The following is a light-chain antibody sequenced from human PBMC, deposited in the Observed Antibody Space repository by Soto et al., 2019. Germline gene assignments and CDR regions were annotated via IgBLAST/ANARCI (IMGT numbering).Light chain of an antibody. V-gene: IGKV2-40*01. Sequence: DIVMTQTTLSLTVTPGEPASISCRSSQSLLDSDDGNTYLDWYLQKPGQSPQLLIYTVSYRASGVPDRFSGSGSGTDFTLKISRVEGEDVGVYYCMQALQSPITFGQGTRLEIK. CDR1: QSLLDSDDGNTY. CDR2: TVS. CDR3: MQALQSPIT. J-gene: IGKJ5*01.